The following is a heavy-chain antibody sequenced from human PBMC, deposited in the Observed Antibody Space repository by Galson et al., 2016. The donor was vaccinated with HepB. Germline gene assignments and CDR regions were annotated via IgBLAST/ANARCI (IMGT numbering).Heavy chain of an antibody. CDR3: ARDWELLRGADAFDI. V-gene: IGHV3-33*01. Sequence: SLRLSCAASGFTFNKYAMHWVRQAPGKGLEWVALIWYDGSSKYYGGSVEGRFTISRDNSKNPLYLEMNSLRVEDTAVYYCARDWELLRGADAFDIWGQGTMVTVSS. D-gene: IGHD1-26*01. J-gene: IGHJ3*02. CDR2: IWYDGSSK. CDR1: GFTFNKYA.